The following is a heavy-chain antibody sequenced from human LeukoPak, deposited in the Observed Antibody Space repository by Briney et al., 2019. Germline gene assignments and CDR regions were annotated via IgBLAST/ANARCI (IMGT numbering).Heavy chain of an antibody. CDR3: ARVGDYYGSGSYYNSREENYYYMDV. D-gene: IGHD3-10*01. V-gene: IGHV3-30*04. J-gene: IGHJ6*03. CDR2: ISYDGSYK. Sequence: PGGSLRLSCAASGFTFNKYAIHWVRQAPGKGLEWVTVISYDGSYKDYPDSVKGRFTISRDNSKNTLYLQMNSLRPEDTAVYYCARVGDYYGSGSYYNSREENYYYMDVWGKGTTVTVSS. CDR1: GFTFNKYA.